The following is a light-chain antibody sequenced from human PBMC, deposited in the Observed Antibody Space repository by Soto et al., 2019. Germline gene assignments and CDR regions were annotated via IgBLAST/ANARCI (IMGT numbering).Light chain of an antibody. CDR1: QSVNSN. CDR3: QQYKDWPLWT. Sequence: EIVMTQSPATLSVSPGERATLSCRASQSVNSNLAWYQHKPGQAPRLLIYGASTRATGIPARFGGSGSGTEFTLTISRLQSEYFAVYYCQQYKDWPLWTFGQGTKVEIE. J-gene: IGKJ1*01. CDR2: GAS. V-gene: IGKV3-15*01.